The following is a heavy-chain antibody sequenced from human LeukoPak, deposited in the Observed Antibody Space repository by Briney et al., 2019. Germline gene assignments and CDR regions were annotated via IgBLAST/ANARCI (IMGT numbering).Heavy chain of an antibody. CDR1: GFTFSSYG. V-gene: IGHV3-33*01. CDR2: IWYDGSNK. D-gene: IGHD3-10*01. J-gene: IGHJ3*02. CDR3: AIDPSIMVRGVRGAFDI. Sequence: GGSLRLSCAASGFTFSSYGMHWVRQAAGKGLEWVAVIWYDGSNKYYADSVKGRFTISRDNSKNTLYLQMNSLRAEDTAVYYCAIDPSIMVRGVRGAFDIWGQGTMVTVSS.